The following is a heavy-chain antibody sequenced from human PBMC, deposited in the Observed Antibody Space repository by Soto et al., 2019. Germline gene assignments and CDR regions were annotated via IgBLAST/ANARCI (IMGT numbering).Heavy chain of an antibody. D-gene: IGHD6-13*01. V-gene: IGHV3-30*18. CDR1: GFTFSSYG. Sequence: GGSLRLSCAASGFTFSSYGMHWVRQAPGKGLEWVAVISYDGSNKYYADSVKGRFTISRDNSKNTLYLQMNSLRAEDTAVYYCAKDSRRKGSSLDYWGQGTLVTVSS. J-gene: IGHJ4*02. CDR2: ISYDGSNK. CDR3: AKDSRRKGSSLDY.